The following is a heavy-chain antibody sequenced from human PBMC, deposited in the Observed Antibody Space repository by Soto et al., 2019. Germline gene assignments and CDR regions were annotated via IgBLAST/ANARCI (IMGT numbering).Heavy chain of an antibody. CDR2: ICSGGST. CDR3: AKYPVGYSSRSPSLDY. Sequence: GGSLRLSCAAYGLTVSSKYMSWVRQAPGKGLEWVSVICSGGSTYYADSVKGRFTISRDNSKNTLYLQMNSLRAEDTAVYYCAKYPVGYSSRSPSLDYCGQGTPVTVSA. D-gene: IGHD6-13*01. J-gene: IGHJ4*02. V-gene: IGHV3-53*01. CDR1: GLTVSSKY.